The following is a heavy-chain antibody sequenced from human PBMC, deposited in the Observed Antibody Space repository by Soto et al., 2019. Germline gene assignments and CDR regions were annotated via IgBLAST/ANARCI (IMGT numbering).Heavy chain of an antibody. V-gene: IGHV6-1*01. CDR1: GDSVSSNSAA. Sequence: SQTLSLTCVLSGDSVSSNSAAWSWIRQSPSRGLEWLGRTYYRSKWYNDYAVSVKSRITINPDTSKNQFSLQLNSVTPEDTAVYYCASSLYYDFWSGYYPFDYYYGMDVWGQGTTVTVSS. D-gene: IGHD3-3*01. CDR3: ASSLYYDFWSGYYPFDYYYGMDV. CDR2: TYYRSKWYN. J-gene: IGHJ6*02.